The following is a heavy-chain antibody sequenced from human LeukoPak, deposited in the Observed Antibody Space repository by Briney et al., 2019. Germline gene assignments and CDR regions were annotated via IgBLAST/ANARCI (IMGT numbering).Heavy chain of an antibody. D-gene: IGHD6-19*01. CDR2: INPNSGGT. CDR3: AIERYVAVAGRLNWFDP. V-gene: IGHV1-2*02. J-gene: IGHJ5*02. CDR1: GYTFTGYY. Sequence: ASVKVSCKASGYTFTGYYMHWVRQAPGQGLEWMGWINPNSGGTNYAQKFQGRVTMTRDTSISTAYMELSRLRSDDTGVYYCAIERYVAVAGRLNWFDPWGPGTLVTVSS.